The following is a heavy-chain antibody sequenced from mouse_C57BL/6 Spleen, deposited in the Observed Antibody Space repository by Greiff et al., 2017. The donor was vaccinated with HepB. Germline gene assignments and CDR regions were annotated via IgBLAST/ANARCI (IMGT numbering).Heavy chain of an antibody. D-gene: IGHD1-1*01. CDR2: ISSGGSYT. V-gene: IGHV5-6*01. CDR3: ARSGDYYGSPSYAMDY. J-gene: IGHJ4*01. CDR1: GFTFSSYG. Sequence: EVKLVESGGDLVKPGGSLKLSCAASGFTFSSYGMSWVRQTPDKRLEWVATISSGGSYTYYPDSVKGRFTISRDNAKNTLYLQMSSLKSEDTAMYYCARSGDYYGSPSYAMDYWGQGTSVTVSS.